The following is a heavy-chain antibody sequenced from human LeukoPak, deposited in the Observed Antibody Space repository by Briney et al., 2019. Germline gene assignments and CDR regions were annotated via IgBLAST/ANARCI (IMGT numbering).Heavy chain of an antibody. J-gene: IGHJ4*02. CDR3: ARVEYSGNGNLY. CDR1: RLTFINYW. V-gene: IGHV3-7*03. CDR2: INRDGSGK. D-gene: IGHD1-26*01. Sequence: GGSLRLSCAGSRLTFINYWMTWVRQTPGKGLEWVANINRDGSGKYYLPSVRGRFTISKDDAKDSLYLKMDSLRPEDTAIYYCARVEYSGNGNLYWGQGALVTVSS.